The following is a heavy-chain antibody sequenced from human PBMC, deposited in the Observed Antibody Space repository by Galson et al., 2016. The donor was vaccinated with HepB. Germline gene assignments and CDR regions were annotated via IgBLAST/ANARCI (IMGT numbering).Heavy chain of an antibody. J-gene: IGHJ6*02. CDR1: RFTFSSYA. Sequence: SLRLSCAASRFTFSSYAMSWVRQAPGKGLEWVSVISGSGDSTYYADSVKGRFTISRDNSKNTLYLQMNSLRAEDTAVYYCAKEGTIFGVVPYGMDVWGQGTKVIVSS. CDR3: AKEGTIFGVVPYGMDV. D-gene: IGHD3-3*01. CDR2: ISGSGDST. V-gene: IGHV3-23*01.